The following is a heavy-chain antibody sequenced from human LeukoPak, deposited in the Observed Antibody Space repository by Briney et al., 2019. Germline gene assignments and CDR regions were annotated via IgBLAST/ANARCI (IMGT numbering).Heavy chain of an antibody. D-gene: IGHD2/OR15-2a*01. CDR2: INPNSGGT. CDR1: GYTFTGYY. Sequence: GASVKVSCKASGYTFTGYYMHWVRQAPGQGLEWMGWINPNSGGTNYAQKFQGRVTMTRDTSISIAYMELSRLRSDDTAVYYCASSLNDYFYNWFDPWGQGTLVTVSS. J-gene: IGHJ5*02. V-gene: IGHV1-2*02. CDR3: ASSLNDYFYNWFDP.